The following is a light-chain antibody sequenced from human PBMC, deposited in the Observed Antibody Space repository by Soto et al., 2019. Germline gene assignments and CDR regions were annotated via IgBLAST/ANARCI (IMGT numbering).Light chain of an antibody. J-gene: IGKJ2*01. CDR2: DAS. CDR3: QQRSNWPRT. CDR1: QSVSSY. Sequence: EIVLTQSPATLSLSPGERATLSCRASQSVSSYLAWYQRKPGQAPRLLIYDASNRATGIPARFSGSGSGTDFTLTISSLEPEDFAVYYWQQRSNWPRTFGQGTKLEIK. V-gene: IGKV3-11*01.